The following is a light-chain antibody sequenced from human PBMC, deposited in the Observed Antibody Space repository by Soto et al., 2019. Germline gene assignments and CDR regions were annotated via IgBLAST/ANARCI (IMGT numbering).Light chain of an antibody. CDR1: NIDVGGYNY. CDR3: SSYASNNILFV. Sequence: QSVLTQPPSASGSPGQSVTISCTGTNIDVGGYNYVAWYQQHPGTAPKVIIYEVTKRPSGVPDRFIGSKSGNTASLTISGLQAEDGADYFCSSYASNNILFVFGTGTKV. V-gene: IGLV2-8*01. J-gene: IGLJ1*01. CDR2: EVT.